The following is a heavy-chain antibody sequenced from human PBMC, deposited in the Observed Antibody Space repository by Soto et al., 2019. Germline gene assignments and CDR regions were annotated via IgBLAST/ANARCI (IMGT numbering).Heavy chain of an antibody. D-gene: IGHD3-3*01. V-gene: IGHV6-1*01. CDR1: GDSVSSNSAA. CDR2: TYYRSKWYN. Sequence: SQTLSLTCAISGDSVSSNSAAWNWIRQSPSRGLEWLGRTYYRSKWYNDYAVSVKSRITINPDTSKNQFSLQLNSVTPEDTAVYYCARDREGSWSGYTYVMDVWGQGTTVTVYS. J-gene: IGHJ6*02. CDR3: ARDREGSWSGYTYVMDV.